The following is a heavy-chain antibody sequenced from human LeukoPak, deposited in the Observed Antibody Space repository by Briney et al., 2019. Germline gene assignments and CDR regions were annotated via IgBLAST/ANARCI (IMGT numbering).Heavy chain of an antibody. V-gene: IGHV3-11*01. Sequence: GGSLRLSCTASGFTFSDFNMAWIRRSPRKGLGWLSYISSGATTLFYADSVKGRFTISRDNAKKSLYLQMNTLGVEDTAIYYCARVRGSFDTSGYSPPSYFDDWGQGTLVTVSS. CDR1: GFTFSDFN. J-gene: IGHJ4*02. D-gene: IGHD3-22*01. CDR3: ARVRGSFDTSGYSPPSYFDD. CDR2: ISSGATTL.